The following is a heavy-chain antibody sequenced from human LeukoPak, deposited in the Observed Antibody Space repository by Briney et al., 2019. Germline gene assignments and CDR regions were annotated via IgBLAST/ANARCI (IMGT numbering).Heavy chain of an antibody. CDR3: ATRTGDIVATIPSYFDY. D-gene: IGHD5-12*01. CDR2: INHSGST. CDR1: GGSFSGYC. V-gene: IGHV4-34*01. Sequence: SETLSLTCAVYGGSFSGYCWSWIRQPPGKGLEWIGEINHSGSTNYNPSLKSRVTISVDTSKNQFSLKLSSVTAADTAVYFCATRTGDIVATIPSYFDYWGQGTLVTVSS. J-gene: IGHJ4*02.